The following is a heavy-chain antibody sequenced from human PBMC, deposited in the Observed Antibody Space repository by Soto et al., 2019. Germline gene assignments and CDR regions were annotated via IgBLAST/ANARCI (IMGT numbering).Heavy chain of an antibody. V-gene: IGHV3-48*01. CDR3: ASELLGYSTTEFVAIQHDAFDI. J-gene: IGHJ3*02. CDR2: ISSSSSTI. Sequence: GGSLRLSCAASGFTFSSYSMNWVRQAPGKGLEWVSYISSSSSTIYYADSVKGRFTISRDNAKNSLYLQMNSLRAEDTAVYYCASELLGYSTTEFVAIQHDAFDIWGQGTMVTVSS. CDR1: GFTFSSYS. D-gene: IGHD6-13*01.